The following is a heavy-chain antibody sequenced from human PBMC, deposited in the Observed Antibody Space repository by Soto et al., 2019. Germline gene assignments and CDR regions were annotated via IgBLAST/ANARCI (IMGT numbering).Heavy chain of an antibody. CDR1: GYTFTSYD. J-gene: IGHJ6*02. CDR2: MNPNSGNT. V-gene: IGHV1-8*01. Sequence: ASVKVSCKASGYTFTSYDINWVRQATGQGLEWLGWMNPNSGNTGYAQKFQGRVTMTRNTSISTAYMELSSLRSEDTAVYYCARGGYYAYGMDVWGQGTTVTVSS. CDR3: ARGGYYAYGMDV. D-gene: IGHD3-3*01.